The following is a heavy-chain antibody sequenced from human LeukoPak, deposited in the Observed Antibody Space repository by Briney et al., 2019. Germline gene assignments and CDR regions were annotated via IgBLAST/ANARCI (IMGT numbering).Heavy chain of an antibody. Sequence: GASVKVSCKASGYTFTSYDINWVRQATGQGLEWMGWMNPNSGNTGYAQKFQGRVTMTRNTSISTAYMELSSLRSEDTAVYYCARGLVFRQQLAPGTDWFDPWGQGTLVTVSS. CDR3: ARGLVFRQQLAPGTDWFDP. CDR1: GYTFTSYD. D-gene: IGHD6-13*01. J-gene: IGHJ5*02. CDR2: MNPNSGNT. V-gene: IGHV1-8*01.